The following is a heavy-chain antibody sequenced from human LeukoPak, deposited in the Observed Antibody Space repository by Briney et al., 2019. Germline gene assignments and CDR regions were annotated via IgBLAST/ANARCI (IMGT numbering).Heavy chain of an antibody. Sequence: GWSLRLSCAASGFTFSSYEMNWLRQAPGTGLEWVSYISNSGTAIYYADSVKGRFTISRDNAKSSLYLQMNSLRAEDTAVYYCARAGYSMDTEYFQHWGQGTLVTVSS. CDR2: ISNSGTAI. J-gene: IGHJ1*01. CDR1: GFTFSSYE. V-gene: IGHV3-48*03. CDR3: ARAGYSMDTEYFQH. D-gene: IGHD5-18*01.